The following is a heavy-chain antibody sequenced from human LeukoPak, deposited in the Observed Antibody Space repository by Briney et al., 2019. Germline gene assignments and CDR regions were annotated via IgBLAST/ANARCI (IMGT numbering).Heavy chain of an antibody. CDR3: TDTGPADAFDI. V-gene: IGHV3-21*01. CDR1: GFTFRSYI. Sequence: PGGSLRLSCSASGFTFRSYIMNWVRQAPGKGLEWVSSISSSSSYIYYADSVKGRFTISRDNAKNSLYLQMNSLRAEDTAVYYCTDTGPADAFDIWGQGTMVTVSS. CDR2: ISSSSSYI. J-gene: IGHJ3*02. D-gene: IGHD1-14*01.